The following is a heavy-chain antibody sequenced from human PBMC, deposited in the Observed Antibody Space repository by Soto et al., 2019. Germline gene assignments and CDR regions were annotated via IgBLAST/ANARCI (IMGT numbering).Heavy chain of an antibody. D-gene: IGHD3-3*01. CDR3: ARSPPYYDFWSGPTLTNWFDP. J-gene: IGHJ5*02. CDR2: TDPSDSYT. CDR1: GYSFTSYW. V-gene: IGHV5-10-1*01. Sequence: PGESLKISCKGSGYSFTSYWISWVRQMPGKGLEWMGRTDPSDSYTNYSPSFQGHVTISADKSISTAYLQWSSLKASDTAMYYCARSPPYYDFWSGPTLTNWFDPWGQGTLVTVSS.